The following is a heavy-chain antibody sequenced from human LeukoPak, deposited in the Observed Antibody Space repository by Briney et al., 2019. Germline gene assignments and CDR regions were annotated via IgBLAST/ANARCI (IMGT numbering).Heavy chain of an antibody. CDR1: GFTFTSYS. V-gene: IGHV3-21*01. Sequence: PGGSLRLSCAASGFTFTSYSMNWVRQAPGKGLEWVSSIGSSSSSIYYADSVKGRFTISRDNAKNSLFLQMNSRRAEDTAVYYCAGEKQEAFDIWGQGTMVTVSS. CDR2: IGSSSSSI. CDR3: AGEKQEAFDI. J-gene: IGHJ3*02. D-gene: IGHD6-13*01.